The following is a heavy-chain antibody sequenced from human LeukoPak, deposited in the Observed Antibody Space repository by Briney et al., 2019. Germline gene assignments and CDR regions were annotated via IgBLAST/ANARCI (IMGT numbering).Heavy chain of an antibody. CDR2: ISVGGGT. CDR3: VRGLVGYD. CDR1: GFTFSSYA. V-gene: IGHV3-23*01. Sequence: GGSLRLSCAASGFTFSSYAMNWVRQAPGKGLEWVSSISVGGGTYYADSVEGRFTISRDISKNALYLQMNSVRPEDTAVYYCVRGLVGYDWGQGTRVTVSS. D-gene: IGHD2-8*02. J-gene: IGHJ4*02.